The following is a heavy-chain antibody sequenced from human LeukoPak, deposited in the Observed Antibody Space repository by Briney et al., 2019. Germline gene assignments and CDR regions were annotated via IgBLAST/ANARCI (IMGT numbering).Heavy chain of an antibody. V-gene: IGHV5-10-1*01. CDR3: ARLDCSGGSCYPNDNYYYYYGMDV. Sequence: GESLKISCKGSGYSFISYWISWVGQMAGIGLVWLGWFVPSDSCANYSPSFQGHVTISADKSISTAYLQWSSLKASDTAMYYCARLDCSGGSCYPNDNYYYYYGMDVWGQGTTVTVSS. J-gene: IGHJ6*02. D-gene: IGHD2-15*01. CDR2: FVPSDSCA. CDR1: GYSFISYW.